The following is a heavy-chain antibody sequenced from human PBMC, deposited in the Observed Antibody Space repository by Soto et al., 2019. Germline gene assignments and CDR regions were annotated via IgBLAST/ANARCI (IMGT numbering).Heavy chain of an antibody. J-gene: IGHJ4*02. CDR2: IGHYKSDT. Sequence: GDSVKDSCKAYGLPFSSVGMSLVRQAPGQGLEWMGWIGHYKSDTHYAQKLRGRVTMTTDTSTNTAYLELRSLRSDDTAIYYCARAEFSAYDRGYFDSWGQGTTVTGSS. V-gene: IGHV1-18*04. CDR3: ARAEFSAYDRGYFDS. D-gene: IGHD5-12*01. CDR1: GLPFSSVG.